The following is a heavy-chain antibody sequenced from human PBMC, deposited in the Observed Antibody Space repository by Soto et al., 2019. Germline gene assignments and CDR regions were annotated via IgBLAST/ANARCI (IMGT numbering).Heavy chain of an antibody. J-gene: IGHJ6*04. D-gene: IGHD3-10*01. Sequence: EVQLVESGGGLVQPGGSLRLSCAAYGFTLSGRSMHWVRQAPGKGLVWVSGIDNAGTDSTYADSVKGLFTSSRDNAKNMLYLQMNSLRVEDTAVYYCARGWFGPDVWGKGTTVTVSS. CDR2: IDNAGTDS. V-gene: IGHV3-74*01. CDR1: GFTLSGRS. CDR3: ARGWFGPDV.